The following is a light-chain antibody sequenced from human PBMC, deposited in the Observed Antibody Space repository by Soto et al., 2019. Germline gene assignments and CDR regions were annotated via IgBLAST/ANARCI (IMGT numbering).Light chain of an antibody. CDR2: GAS. CDR1: QSVSSSY. Sequence: IVLTQAPGTLSLSPGERATLSCRASQSVSSSYLAWYQQKPGQASRLLIYGASSRATGIPDRFSGSGSGTDFTLTISRLEPEDFAVYYCQQYGSSPLTFGQGTKVDIK. CDR3: QQYGSSPLT. V-gene: IGKV3-20*01. J-gene: IGKJ1*01.